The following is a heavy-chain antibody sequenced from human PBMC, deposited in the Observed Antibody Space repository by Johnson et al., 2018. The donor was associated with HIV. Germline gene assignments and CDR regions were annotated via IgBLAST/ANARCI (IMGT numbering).Heavy chain of an antibody. J-gene: IGHJ3*02. V-gene: IGHV3-23*04. D-gene: IGHD6-13*01. CDR3: SRDARYSRSWPDAFDI. CDR1: GFTFSSYA. CDR2: ISGSGGST. Sequence: VQLVESGGGLEQPGGSLRLSCAASGFTFSSYAMSWVRQAPGKGLEWVSSISGSGGSTYYADSVKGRFTISRDNSKDTVYLEMNSLRPEDTAVYYCSRDARYSRSWPDAFDIWGQGTMVTVSS.